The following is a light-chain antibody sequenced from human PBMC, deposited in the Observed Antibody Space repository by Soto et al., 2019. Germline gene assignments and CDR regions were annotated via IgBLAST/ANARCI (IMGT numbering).Light chain of an antibody. V-gene: IGLV2-11*01. Sequence: QSALTQPASVSGSPGQSITISCSGTYNLVSWYQQHPGKAPKLMIFEVNKRPSGVPDRFSGSKSGNTASLTIYGLQAEDEADYYCCSYAGSYTHVFGTGTKLTVL. J-gene: IGLJ1*01. CDR3: CSYAGSYTHV. CDR1: YNL. CDR2: EVN.